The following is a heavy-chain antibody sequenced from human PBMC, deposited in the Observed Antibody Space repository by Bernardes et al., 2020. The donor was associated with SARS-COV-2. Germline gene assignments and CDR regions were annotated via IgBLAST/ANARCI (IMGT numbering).Heavy chain of an antibody. J-gene: IGHJ5*01. V-gene: IGHV3-7*01. CDR2: IKYDEREK. CDR3: ASRDMRNWFDY. Sequence: VGSLILSCVGSGFTFHNFWMGWVRQAPGQRLEWVANIKYDEREKLYADSVRGRFTISRDNHQNSLYLHINSLRAEDTGVYYCASRDMRNWFDYWGQGTLVTGAS. CDR1: GFTFHNFW. D-gene: IGHD2-15*01.